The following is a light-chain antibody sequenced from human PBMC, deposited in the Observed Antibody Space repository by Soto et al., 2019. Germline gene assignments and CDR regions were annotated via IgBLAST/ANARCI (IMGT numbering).Light chain of an antibody. V-gene: IGLV3-21*04. CDR3: QVWDSSSALLV. CDR1: NIGSKS. J-gene: IGLJ3*02. CDR2: YDS. Sequence: SYELTQPPSVSVAPGKTARITCGGNNIGSKSVHWYQQKPGRAPVLVIYYDSDRPSGIPERFSGSNSGNTATLTISRVEAGDEADYYCQVWDSSSALLVFGGGTKVTVL.